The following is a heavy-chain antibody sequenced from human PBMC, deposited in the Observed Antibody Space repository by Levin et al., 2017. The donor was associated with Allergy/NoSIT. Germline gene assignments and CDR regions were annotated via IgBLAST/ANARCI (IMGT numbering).Heavy chain of an antibody. Sequence: ASVKVSCKASGYTFTSYDINWVRQATGQGLEWMGWMNPNSGNTGYAQKFQGRVTMTKNASISTAYMELSSLRSEDPAVYYCARTPPGGDVDYWGQGTLITVSS. V-gene: IGHV1-8*01. J-gene: IGHJ4*02. D-gene: IGHD3-16*01. CDR3: ARTPPGGDVDY. CDR2: MNPNSGNT. CDR1: GYTFTSYD.